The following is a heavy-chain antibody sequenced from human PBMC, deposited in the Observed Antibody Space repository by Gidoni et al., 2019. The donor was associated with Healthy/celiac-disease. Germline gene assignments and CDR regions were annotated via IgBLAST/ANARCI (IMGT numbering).Heavy chain of an antibody. Sequence: QVQLVQSGAEVKKPGASVKVSCKASGSTFTSYYMHWVRQAPGQGLEWMGIINPSGGSTSYAQKFQGRVTMTRDTSTSTVYMELSSLRSEDTAVYYCARDMGDYPPYYYYGMDVWGQGTTVTVSS. CDR1: GSTFTSYY. CDR3: ARDMGDYPPYYYYGMDV. J-gene: IGHJ6*02. V-gene: IGHV1-46*01. CDR2: INPSGGST. D-gene: IGHD4-17*01.